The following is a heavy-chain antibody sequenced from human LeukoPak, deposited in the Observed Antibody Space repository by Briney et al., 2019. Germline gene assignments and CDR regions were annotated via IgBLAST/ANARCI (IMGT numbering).Heavy chain of an antibody. V-gene: IGHV3-53*01. CDR3: ARAGPTGTNDAFDI. CDR1: WFTVSRNY. Sequence: PGGSLRLSCAASWFTVSRNYMTWVRQAPGKGLEWVSVLYRGGSTYYADSVKGRFTISRDNSKNTLYLQMNSLRAEDTAVYYCARAGPTGTNDAFDIWGQGTMVTVSS. J-gene: IGHJ3*02. CDR2: LYRGGST. D-gene: IGHD1-1*01.